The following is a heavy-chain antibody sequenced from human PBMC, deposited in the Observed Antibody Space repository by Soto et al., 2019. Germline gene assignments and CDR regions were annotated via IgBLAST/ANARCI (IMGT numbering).Heavy chain of an antibody. CDR2: VSGSGGST. V-gene: IGHV3-23*01. J-gene: IGHJ6*02. CDR1: GFTFSNYG. CDR3: AKDVESVTSYYYCGMDV. D-gene: IGHD4-17*01. Sequence: EVQLLESGGGLVQPGGSLRLSCAASGFTFSNYGMSWVRQAPGKGLEWVSSVSGSGGSTYYADSVKGRFTISRDNAKNTLYLQMNSLRAEDSAVYYCAKDVESVTSYYYCGMDVGGQGTTVTVAS.